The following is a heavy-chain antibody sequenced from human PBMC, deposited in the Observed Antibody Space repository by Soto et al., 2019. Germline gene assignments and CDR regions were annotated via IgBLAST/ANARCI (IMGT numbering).Heavy chain of an antibody. CDR1: GGSISSSSYY. CDR2: IYYSGST. CDR3: ASLDGWERGCMDV. V-gene: IGHV4-39*01. D-gene: IGHD1-26*01. J-gene: IGHJ6*02. Sequence: QLQLQESGPGLVKPSETLSLTCTVSGGSISSSSYYWGWIRQPPGKGLEWIGSIYYSGSTYYNPSLKSRVTIYVDTSKNQFSLKLSSVTAADTAVYYCASLDGWERGCMDVWGQGTTVTVSS.